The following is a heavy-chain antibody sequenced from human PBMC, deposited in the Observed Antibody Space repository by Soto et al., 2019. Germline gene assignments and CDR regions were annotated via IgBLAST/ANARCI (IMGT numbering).Heavy chain of an antibody. J-gene: IGHJ2*01. V-gene: IGHV4-30-2*01. CDR2: VYQNGNA. CDR3: ARGGADWSLRNFDV. CDR1: GASIASGGYC. D-gene: IGHD3-9*01. Sequence: QLQLQESGSGLVKPSQTLSLTCTVSGASIASGGYCWSWIRQPPGKALESIGYVYQNGNAYLNPSLQSRVTMSADKSKNQFSLKLSSVTAADTAVYFCARGGADWSLRNFDVWGRGTLVSVSS.